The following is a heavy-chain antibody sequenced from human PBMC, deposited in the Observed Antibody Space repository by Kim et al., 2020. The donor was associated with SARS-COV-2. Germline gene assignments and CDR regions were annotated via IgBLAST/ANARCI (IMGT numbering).Heavy chain of an antibody. Sequence: GGSLRLSCVASGLTFRNYGMHWLRQAPGKGLGWVAVIANDGRDKHYADSVKGRFTISRDNSKNTLYLQMDSLRTEDTALYYCAKDREIGAASYYFDYWGQGSLVTVSS. V-gene: IGHV3-30*18. CDR1: GLTFRNYG. CDR2: IANDGRDK. CDR3: AKDREIGAASYYFDY. D-gene: IGHD6-13*01. J-gene: IGHJ4*02.